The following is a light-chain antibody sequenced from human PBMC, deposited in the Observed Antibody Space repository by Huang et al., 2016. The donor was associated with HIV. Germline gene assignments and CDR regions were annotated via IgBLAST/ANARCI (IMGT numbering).Light chain of an antibody. J-gene: IGKJ1*01. Sequence: ETVMTQSPATLSVSPGERATLACRASQSVSSNLAWYQQKPGQAPRLLIFGASTRSTGIPARVSGSGSGTEFTLTISSLQSEDFAVYYCQQYNNWPPWTFGQGTKVEIK. CDR1: QSVSSN. V-gene: IGKV3-15*01. CDR2: GAS. CDR3: QQYNNWPPWT.